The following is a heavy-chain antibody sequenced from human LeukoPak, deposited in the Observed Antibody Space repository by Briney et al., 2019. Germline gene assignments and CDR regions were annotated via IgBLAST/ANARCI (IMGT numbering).Heavy chain of an antibody. J-gene: IGHJ4*02. V-gene: IGHV3-21*01. CDR3: ARVIRTTVTTSPNQDY. Sequence: GGSLRLSCAASGFTFSSYSMNWVRQAPGKGLEWVSSISSSSSYIYYADSVKGLFTISRDKAKNSLYLQMNSLRAEDTAVYYCARVIRTTVTTSPNQDYWGQGTLVTVSS. CDR2: ISSSSSYI. CDR1: GFTFSSYS. D-gene: IGHD4-17*01.